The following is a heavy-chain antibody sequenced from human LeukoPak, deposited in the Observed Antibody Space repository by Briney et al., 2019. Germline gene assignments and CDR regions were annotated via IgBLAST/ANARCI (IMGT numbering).Heavy chain of an antibody. V-gene: IGHV1-24*01. CDR3: ATSIAAAGTWYFDY. Sequence: ASVKVSCKVSGYTLTKLSMHWVRQAPGKGLEWMGGFDPEDGETIYAQKFQGRVTMTEDTSTDTAYMELSSLRSEDTAVYYCATSIAAAGTWYFDYWGQGTLVTVSS. D-gene: IGHD6-13*01. CDR2: FDPEDGET. J-gene: IGHJ4*02. CDR1: GYTLTKLS.